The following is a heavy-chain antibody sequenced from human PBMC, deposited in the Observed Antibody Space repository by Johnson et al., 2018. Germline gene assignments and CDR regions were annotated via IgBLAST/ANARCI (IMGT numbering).Heavy chain of an antibody. D-gene: IGHD3-10*01. CDR1: GFTFSSYA. Sequence: QVQLVQSGGGVVQPGRSLRLSCAASGFTFSSYAMHWVRQAPGKGLEWVSDISGSGGSTYYADSVKGRFTIPRANSKNTLSLQMNSLRAEDTAVFYCAKCFTYGSGTYYKPPDWYYYYMDVWGKGTTVTVSS. J-gene: IGHJ6*03. CDR2: ISGSGGST. V-gene: IGHV3-NL1*01. CDR3: AKCFTYGSGTYYKPPDWYYYYMDV.